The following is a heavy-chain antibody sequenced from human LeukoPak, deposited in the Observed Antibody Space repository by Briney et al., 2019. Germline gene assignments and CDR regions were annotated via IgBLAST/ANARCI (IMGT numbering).Heavy chain of an antibody. D-gene: IGHD1-1*01. J-gene: IGHJ4*02. CDR2: ISAYNGNT. Sequence: ASVKVSCKASGYTFTSFGITWMRQAPGQGLEWMGWISAYNGNTNYAQKLQGGVTVTTDTSTSTAYMELRSLRSDDTAVYYCARDLAGATTGAIPLFDYWGQGTLVTVSS. V-gene: IGHV1-18*01. CDR1: GYTFTSFG. CDR3: ARDLAGATTGAIPLFDY.